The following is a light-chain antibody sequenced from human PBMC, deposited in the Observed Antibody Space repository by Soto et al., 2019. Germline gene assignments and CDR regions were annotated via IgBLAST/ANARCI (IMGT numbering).Light chain of an antibody. J-gene: IGKJ1*01. CDR1: QSLLHSNGNNY. Sequence: DLVVTQSPLSLPVTPGEPASISCRSSQSLLHSNGNNYLEWYLQKPGQSPQLLIYLGSNRASGVPDRFSGSGSGTTFTLKISRVETGDVGVYYCMQALQTPWTFGQGTKVEVK. CDR3: MQALQTPWT. V-gene: IGKV2-28*01. CDR2: LGS.